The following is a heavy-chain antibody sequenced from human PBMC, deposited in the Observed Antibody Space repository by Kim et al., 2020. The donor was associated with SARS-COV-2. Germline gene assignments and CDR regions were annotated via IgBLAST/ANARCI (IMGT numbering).Heavy chain of an antibody. CDR3: ARHHYDFWSGYYGY. D-gene: IGHD3-3*01. J-gene: IGHJ4*02. Sequence: SPSFQGHVTISADKSISTAYLQWSSLKASDTAMYYCARHHYDFWSGYYGYWGQGTLVTVSS. V-gene: IGHV5-10-1*01.